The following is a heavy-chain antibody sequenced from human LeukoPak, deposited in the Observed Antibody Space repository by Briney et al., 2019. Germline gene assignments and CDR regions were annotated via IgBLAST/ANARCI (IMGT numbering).Heavy chain of an antibody. Sequence: SETLSLTCSFSGGSIRGGGYYWGWVRQPPGKGLEWIASLYSNGNTFYNPSPKSRVTISEESSKSQFSLKLRTVTAADTAVYFCWRAADHWGQGILVTVSS. CDR1: GGSIRGGGYY. CDR3: WRAADH. V-gene: IGHV4-39*01. J-gene: IGHJ4*02. CDR2: LYSNGNT.